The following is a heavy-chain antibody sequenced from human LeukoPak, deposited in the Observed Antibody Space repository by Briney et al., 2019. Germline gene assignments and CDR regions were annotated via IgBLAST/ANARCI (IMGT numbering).Heavy chain of an antibody. D-gene: IGHD4-17*01. Sequence: GRSLRLSCAASGFTFSSYSMNWVRQAPGKGLEWVSYISSSSSTIYYADSVKGRFTISRDNAKNSLYLQMNSLRDEDTAVYYCARDSKYDYGDPLFDYWGQGTLVTVSS. CDR2: ISSSSSTI. J-gene: IGHJ4*02. CDR3: ARDSKYDYGDPLFDY. V-gene: IGHV3-48*02. CDR1: GFTFSSYS.